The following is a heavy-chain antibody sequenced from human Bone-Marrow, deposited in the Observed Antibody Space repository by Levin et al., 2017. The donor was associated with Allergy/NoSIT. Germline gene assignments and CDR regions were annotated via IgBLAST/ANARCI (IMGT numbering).Heavy chain of an antibody. J-gene: IGHJ5*02. D-gene: IGHD3-3*01. CDR2: ISGGGETT. CDR3: AKKSVRHFNWDYNFFDP. CDR1: GFTFDDYA. V-gene: IGHV3-23*01. Sequence: LSLTCAASGFTFDDYAMTWIRQAPGKGLEWVSGISGGGETTHYADSVKGRFTISRDNFKNILYLQLTGLAAADTAVYFCAKKSVRHFNWDYNFFDPWGQGTLVAVSS.